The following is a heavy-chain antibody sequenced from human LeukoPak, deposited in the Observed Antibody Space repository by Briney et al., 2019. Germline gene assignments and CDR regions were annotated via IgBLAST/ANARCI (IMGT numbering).Heavy chain of an antibody. D-gene: IGHD3-10*01. Sequence: PSETLSLTCTVSGGSISSSSYYWGWIRQPPGKGLEWIVSIYYSGSTYYNPSLKSRVTISVDTSKNQFSLKLSSVTAADTAVYYCARNGLWFGEFEFPDYYYYMDVWGKGTTVTVSS. CDR1: GGSISSSSYY. V-gene: IGHV4-39*07. CDR3: ARNGLWFGEFEFPDYYYYMDV. J-gene: IGHJ6*03. CDR2: IYYSGST.